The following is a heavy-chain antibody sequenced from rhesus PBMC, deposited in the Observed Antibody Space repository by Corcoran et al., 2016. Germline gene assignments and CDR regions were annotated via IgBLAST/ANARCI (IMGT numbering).Heavy chain of an antibody. Sequence: EVQLVETGGGLVQPGGSLKLSCAASGFTFSSYGMSWVRQAPGKGLEWVGFIKNKADGGTAAYAESVKGRFTISRDDSKNTLYLQMNSLKTEDTAVYYCTRETIAAADYWGQGVLVTVSS. J-gene: IGHJ4*01. CDR3: TRETIAAADY. V-gene: IGHV3-16*01. CDR2: IKNKADGGTA. D-gene: IGHD6-31*01. CDR1: GFTFSSYG.